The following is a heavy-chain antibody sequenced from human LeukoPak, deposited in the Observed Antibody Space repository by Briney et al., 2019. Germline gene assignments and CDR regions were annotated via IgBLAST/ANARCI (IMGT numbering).Heavy chain of an antibody. CDR2: IYPGDSDT. CDR3: ARPYCSSTSCYGYFDY. Sequence: GESLKISCKGSGYSFTSCWIGWVRQMPGKGLEWMGIIYPGDSDTRYSPSFQGQVTISADKSISTAYLQWSSLKASDTAMYYCARPYCSSTSCYGYFDYWGQGTLVTVSS. V-gene: IGHV5-51*01. J-gene: IGHJ4*02. D-gene: IGHD2-2*01. CDR1: GYSFTSCW.